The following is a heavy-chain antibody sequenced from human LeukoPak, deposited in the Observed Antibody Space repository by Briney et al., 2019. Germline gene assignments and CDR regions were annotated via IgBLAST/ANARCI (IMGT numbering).Heavy chain of an antibody. Sequence: GGSLRLSCAASGFTFDDYAMHWVRQAPGKGLEWVSGISWNSGSIGYADSVKGRFTISRDNAKNSPYLQMNSLRAEDTALYYCAKGPGGSWRFDYWGQGTLVTVSS. CDR3: AKGPGGSWRFDY. V-gene: IGHV3-9*01. D-gene: IGHD6-13*01. CDR2: ISWNSGSI. J-gene: IGHJ4*02. CDR1: GFTFDDYA.